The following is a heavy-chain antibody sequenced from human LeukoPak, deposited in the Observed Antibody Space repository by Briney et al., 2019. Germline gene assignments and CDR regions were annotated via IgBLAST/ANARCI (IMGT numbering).Heavy chain of an antibody. D-gene: IGHD1-26*01. Sequence: GASVRVSCKVSGYTLAELAMHCVRQAPGKGIEWMGGFDPEDGETIYAQKFQGRVTMTEDTSTDTAYMELSSLRSEDTAVYYCAISVGATAVFDYWGQGTLVSVSS. CDR2: FDPEDGET. V-gene: IGHV1-24*01. CDR1: GYTLAELA. J-gene: IGHJ4*02. CDR3: AISVGATAVFDY.